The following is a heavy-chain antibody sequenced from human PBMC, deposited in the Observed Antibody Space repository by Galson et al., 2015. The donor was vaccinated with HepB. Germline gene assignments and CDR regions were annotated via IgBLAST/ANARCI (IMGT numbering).Heavy chain of an antibody. J-gene: IGHJ4*02. V-gene: IGHV3-30*18. CDR1: GFSFSTYG. Sequence: SLRLSCAASGFSFSTYGMHWVRQAPGKGLEWVALISFDGVNKYYIASVKGRFTISRDNPKNTLYLQMDSLRAEDTAVYYCAKDTYYDFWRGGHFEYWGQGALVTVSS. D-gene: IGHD3-3*01. CDR2: ISFDGVNK. CDR3: AKDTYYDFWRGGHFEY.